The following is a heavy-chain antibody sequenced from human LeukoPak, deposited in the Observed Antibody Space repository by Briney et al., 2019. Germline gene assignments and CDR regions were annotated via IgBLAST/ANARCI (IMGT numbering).Heavy chain of an antibody. CDR2: INHSGST. D-gene: IGHD3-10*01. CDR3: ASALASYGSGSYSYYFDD. J-gene: IGHJ4*02. Sequence: SETLSLTCAVYGGSFSGYYWSWIRQPPGKGLEWIGEINHSGSTNYNPSLKSRVTISVDTSKNQFSLKLSSVTAADTAVYYCASALASYGSGSYSYYFDDWGQGTLVTVSS. V-gene: IGHV4-34*01. CDR1: GGSFSGYY.